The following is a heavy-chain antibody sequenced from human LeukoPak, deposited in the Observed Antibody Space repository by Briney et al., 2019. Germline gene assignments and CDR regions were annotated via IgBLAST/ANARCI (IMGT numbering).Heavy chain of an antibody. CDR3: AREDYDI. Sequence: GGSLRLSCAASGSTFRNYWMSWVRQAPGKGLEWVANIKQDGSEKYYVDSVKGRFTISRDNAKNSLYLQLNSLRAEDTAVYYCAREDYDIWGQGTMVTVSS. V-gene: IGHV3-7*01. D-gene: IGHD3-16*01. CDR1: GSTFRNYW. CDR2: IKQDGSEK. J-gene: IGHJ3*02.